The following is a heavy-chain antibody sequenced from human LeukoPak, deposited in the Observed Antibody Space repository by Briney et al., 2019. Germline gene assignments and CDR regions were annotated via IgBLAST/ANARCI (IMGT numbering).Heavy chain of an antibody. D-gene: IGHD3-10*01. CDR2: VYYSGST. CDR3: ARFGPYGMDV. Sequence: SETLSLTCVVSGGSVSGYYWGWIRQPPGRGLEWIGYVYYSGSTNYNPSFKSRITISVDTSKNQFSLKLSSVTAADTAVYYCARFGPYGMDVWGQGTTVTVSS. J-gene: IGHJ6*02. V-gene: IGHV4-59*02. CDR1: GGSVSGYY.